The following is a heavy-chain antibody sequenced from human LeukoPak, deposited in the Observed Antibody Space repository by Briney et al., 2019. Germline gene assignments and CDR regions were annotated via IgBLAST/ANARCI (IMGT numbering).Heavy chain of an antibody. CDR1: GYTFTSYY. V-gene: IGHV1-46*01. CDR3: ARQVRITGTMGGNWFDP. CDR2: INPGGGST. Sequence: ASVKVSCKASGYTFTSYYMHWVRQAPGQGLEWMGIINPGGGSTSYAQKFQGRVTMTRDTSTSTVYMELSSLRSEDTAVYYCARQVRITGTMGGNWFDPWGQGTLVTVSS. D-gene: IGHD1-7*01. J-gene: IGHJ5*02.